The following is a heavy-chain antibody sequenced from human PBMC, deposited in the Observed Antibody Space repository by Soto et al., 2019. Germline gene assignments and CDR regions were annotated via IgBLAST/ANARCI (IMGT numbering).Heavy chain of an antibody. CDR1: GGSISSGGYY. J-gene: IGHJ4*02. Sequence: SETLSLTCTVSGGSISSGGYYWSWIRQHPGKGLEWIGYIYYSGSTYYNPSLKSRVTISVDTSKNQFSLKLSSVTAADTAVYYCARGGEGSYYYDSSGYHPFDYWGQGTLVTVSS. D-gene: IGHD3-22*01. CDR2: IYYSGST. V-gene: IGHV4-31*03. CDR3: ARGGEGSYYYDSSGYHPFDY.